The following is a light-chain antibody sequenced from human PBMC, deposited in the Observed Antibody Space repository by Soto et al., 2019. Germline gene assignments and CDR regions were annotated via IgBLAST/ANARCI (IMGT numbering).Light chain of an antibody. CDR3: LLSYSDARV. CDR2: DTS. Sequence: QTVVTQEPSLTVSPGGTVTLTCGSSTGAVTSVLYPYWFQQKPGQAPKTLIYDTSNKHSWTPARFSGSLLGGKAALTLSGAQPEDEADYYCLLSYSDARVFGGGTQLTVL. CDR1: TGAVTSVLY. V-gene: IGLV7-46*01. J-gene: IGLJ2*01.